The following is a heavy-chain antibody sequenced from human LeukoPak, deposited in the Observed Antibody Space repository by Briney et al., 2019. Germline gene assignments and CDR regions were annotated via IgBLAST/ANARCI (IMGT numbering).Heavy chain of an antibody. D-gene: IGHD6-13*01. CDR2: ISWNSATI. CDR3: VKEVGAAVGRSSFDY. V-gene: IGHV3-9*01. CDR1: GFTFDDYA. J-gene: IGHJ4*02. Sequence: SGGSLRLSCAASGFTFDDYAMHWVRHTPGKGLEWVSHISWNSATIEYADSVKGRFTISRDNAKNSLYLQMNSLRAEDTALYYCVKEVGAAVGRSSFDYWGQGTLVTVSS.